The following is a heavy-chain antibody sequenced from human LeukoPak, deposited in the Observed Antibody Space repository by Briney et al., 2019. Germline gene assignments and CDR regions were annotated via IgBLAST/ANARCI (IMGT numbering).Heavy chain of an antibody. CDR3: ARDEDYGISVNVDY. D-gene: IGHD4-17*01. CDR1: GYSFVLYG. Sequence: ASVKVSCKASGYSFVLYGISWVRQTPGQGPEGMGWISTYNGNTKYAQKFQGRVTMTTDTSTSTAYMELRSLRSDDTAVYYCARDEDYGISVNVDYWGQGTLVTASS. CDR2: ISTYNGNT. J-gene: IGHJ4*02. V-gene: IGHV1-18*01.